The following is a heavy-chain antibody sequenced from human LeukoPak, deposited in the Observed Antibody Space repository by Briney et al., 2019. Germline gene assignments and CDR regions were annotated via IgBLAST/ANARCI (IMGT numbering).Heavy chain of an antibody. CDR2: INPNSGGT. CDR3: ARDSGYYDSSAQNWFDP. CDR1: GYTFTGYY. D-gene: IGHD3-22*01. J-gene: IGHJ5*02. Sequence: GASVKVSCTASGYTFTGYYMHWVRQAPGQGLEWMGWINPNSGGTNYAQKFQGRVTMTRDTSISTAYMELSRLRSDDTAVYYCARDSGYYDSSAQNWFDPWGQGTLVTVSS. V-gene: IGHV1-2*02.